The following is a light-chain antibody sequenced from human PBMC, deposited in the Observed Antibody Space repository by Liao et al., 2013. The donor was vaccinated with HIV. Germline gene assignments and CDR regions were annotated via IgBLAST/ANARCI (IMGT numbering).Light chain of an antibody. CDR1: NLGDKY. Sequence: SYELTQPPSVSVSPGQTATIACSGDNLGDKYVSWYQQKPGQSPLLVIYQDTKRPSGIPERFSGSNSGDTATLTISGTQAMDEADFYCQVWDSSSDHLYVFGTGTKVTVL. CDR2: QDT. CDR3: QVWDSSSDHLYV. V-gene: IGLV3-1*01. J-gene: IGLJ1*01.